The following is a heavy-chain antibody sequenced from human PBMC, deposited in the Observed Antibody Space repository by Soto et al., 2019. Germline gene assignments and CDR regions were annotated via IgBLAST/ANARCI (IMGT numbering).Heavy chain of an antibody. Sequence: QLQLQESGPGLVKSSETLSLTCSVSGDSISSGSDYWGWIRQPPGKGLEWIASIYYFGSTYYNPSLKSRVTISVDTSRNQFSLRLGSVTAADTAVYYCARIGGPTGAGWFDPWGQGILVTVSS. J-gene: IGHJ5*02. V-gene: IGHV4-39*01. CDR2: IYYFGST. CDR3: ARIGGPTGAGWFDP. CDR1: GDSISSGSDY. D-gene: IGHD1-26*01.